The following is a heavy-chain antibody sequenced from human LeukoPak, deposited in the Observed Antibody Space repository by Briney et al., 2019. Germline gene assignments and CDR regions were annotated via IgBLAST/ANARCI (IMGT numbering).Heavy chain of an antibody. J-gene: IGHJ6*02. Sequence: PGGSLRLSCAASGFTFSSYWMSWVRQAPGKGLEGVAKINQDGSEKVYVDSVKGRFALSRDNAKNSLFLQMDVLRAEDTAVYYCARDPYSSTRSYGMDVWGQGTTVSVCS. V-gene: IGHV3-7*05. CDR1: GFTFSSYW. CDR2: INQDGSEK. CDR3: ARDPYSSTRSYGMDV. D-gene: IGHD6-13*01.